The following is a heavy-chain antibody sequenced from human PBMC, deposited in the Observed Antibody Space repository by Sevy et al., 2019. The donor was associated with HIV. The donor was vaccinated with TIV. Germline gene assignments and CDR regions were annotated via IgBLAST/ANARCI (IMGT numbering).Heavy chain of an antibody. CDR2: ISNSGSTT. D-gene: IGHD2-15*01. CDR1: GFRFSYHN. J-gene: IGHJ4*02. CDR3: AREENRELQTIPLDS. V-gene: IGHV3-48*02. Sequence: GGSLRLSCAASGFRFSYHNMNWVRQAPGKGLEWISYISNSGSTTYLADSVRGRFTISRDNAKNSLFLEMDNLTDEDTAVYYCAREENRELQTIPLDSWGREFRSPSPQ.